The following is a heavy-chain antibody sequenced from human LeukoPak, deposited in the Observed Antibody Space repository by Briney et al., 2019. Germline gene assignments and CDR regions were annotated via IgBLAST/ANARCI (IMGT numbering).Heavy chain of an antibody. D-gene: IGHD4/OR15-4a*01. CDR2: INANSGDT. V-gene: IGHV1-2*02. CDR3: AKGLSTGWFDP. CDR1: GYTFIAYY. Sequence: ASVEVSCKASGYTFIAYYIHWVRQAPGQGLEWMGWINANSGDTNYAQKFQGRVTMTRDTSISVAYMDLSRLTSDDTAVYYCAKGLSTGWFDPWGQGTLVTVSS. J-gene: IGHJ5*02.